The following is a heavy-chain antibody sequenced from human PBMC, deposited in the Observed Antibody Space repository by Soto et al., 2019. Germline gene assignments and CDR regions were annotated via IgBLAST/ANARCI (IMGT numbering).Heavy chain of an antibody. CDR1: GFTFSSYS. CDR3: ARDKCSGGSCYYFGY. Sequence: EVQLVESGGGLVKPGGSLRLSSAASGFTFSSYSMNWVRQAPGKGLEWVSSISSSSSYIYYADSVKGRFTISRDNAKNSLYLQMNSLRAEDTAVYYCARDKCSGGSCYYFGYWGQGTLVTVSS. D-gene: IGHD2-15*01. V-gene: IGHV3-21*01. CDR2: ISSSSSYI. J-gene: IGHJ4*02.